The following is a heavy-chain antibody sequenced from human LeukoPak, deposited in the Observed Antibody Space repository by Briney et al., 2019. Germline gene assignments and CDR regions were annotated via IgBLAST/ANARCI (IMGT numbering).Heavy chain of an antibody. CDR3: ARDRGGDYTPDY. V-gene: IGHV3-33*01. J-gene: IGHJ4*02. Sequence: PGRSLRLSCAASGFTFSSYGMHWVRQAPGKGLEWVAVIWYDGSNKYYAGSVKGRFTISRDNSKNTLYLQMNSLRAEDTAVYYCARDRGGDYTPDYWGQGTLVTVSS. D-gene: IGHD3-16*01. CDR1: GFTFSSYG. CDR2: IWYDGSNK.